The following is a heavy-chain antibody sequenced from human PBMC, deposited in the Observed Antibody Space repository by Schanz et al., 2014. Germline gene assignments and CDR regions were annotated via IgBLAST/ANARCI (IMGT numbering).Heavy chain of an antibody. J-gene: IGHJ4*02. CDR3: VRDGDARLVVIFDQ. V-gene: IGHV1-18*04. CDR1: GYSFNLFG. CDR2: ISAYNGNM. D-gene: IGHD3-22*01. Sequence: QVQLVQSGAEVQKPGASVMLSCKTSGYSFNLFGVSWVRQAPGQGLEWMGWISAYNGNMNYAPKFQGRVTMTTDTXXXTAYMELRNLRSXXXXXYDCVRDGDARLVVIFDQWGQGTLVTVSS.